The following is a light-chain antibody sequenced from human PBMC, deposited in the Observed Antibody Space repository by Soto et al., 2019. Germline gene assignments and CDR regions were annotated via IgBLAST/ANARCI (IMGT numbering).Light chain of an antibody. CDR2: GAS. CDR1: QSVSNNY. J-gene: IGKJ2*01. V-gene: IGKV3-20*01. CDR3: LQHGSSPYT. Sequence: EIVLTQSPGTLSLSPGERATLSCRASQSVSNNYLAWYQQRPGQAPRLLIYGASSRATGIPDRFTGSGSGTDFTLTISRLEPEDFAVYYCLQHGSSPYTFGQGTNLEIK.